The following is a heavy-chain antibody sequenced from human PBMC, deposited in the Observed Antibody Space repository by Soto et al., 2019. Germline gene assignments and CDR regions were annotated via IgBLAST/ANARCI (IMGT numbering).Heavy chain of an antibody. CDR2: ISAYNDNT. CDR1: GFTFTSFA. Sequence: ASVKVSCKASGFTFTSFAISWVRQAPGQGLEWMGWISAYNDNTNYAQKFQGRVTITADESTSTAYMELSSLRSEDTAVYYCARGCSGGSCYYYWGQGTLVTVSS. D-gene: IGHD2-15*01. V-gene: IGHV1-18*01. J-gene: IGHJ4*02. CDR3: ARGCSGGSCYYY.